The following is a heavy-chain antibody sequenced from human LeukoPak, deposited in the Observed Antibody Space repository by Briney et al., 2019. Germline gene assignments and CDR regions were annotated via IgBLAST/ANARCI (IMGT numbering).Heavy chain of an antibody. CDR2: ISYDGSNK. J-gene: IGHJ4*02. V-gene: IGHV3-30-3*01. Sequence: GGSLRLSCAASGFTFSSYAMHWVRQAPGKGLEWVAVISYDGSNKYYADSVKGRFTTSRDNSKNTLYLQMNSLRAEDTAVYYCARELSGYSGYDPFDYWGQGTLVTVSS. D-gene: IGHD5-12*01. CDR3: ARELSGYSGYDPFDY. CDR1: GFTFSSYA.